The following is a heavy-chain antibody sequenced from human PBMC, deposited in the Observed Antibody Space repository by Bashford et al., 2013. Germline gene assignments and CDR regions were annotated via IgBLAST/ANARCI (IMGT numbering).Heavy chain of an antibody. D-gene: IGHD2-2*01. Sequence: GSLRLSCALSGFSVGTNYMSWVRQAPGKGLEWVAVIYSGDSTYYADSVKGRFTISRDNSKNTLNLQMNSLRAEDTAVYYCARDDGTGYCSSTSCQSAFDIVGPRDNGHRLL. CDR3: ARDDGTGYCSSTSCQSAFDI. CDR2: IYSGDST. V-gene: IGHV3-66*01. CDR1: GFSVGTNY. J-gene: IGHJ3*02.